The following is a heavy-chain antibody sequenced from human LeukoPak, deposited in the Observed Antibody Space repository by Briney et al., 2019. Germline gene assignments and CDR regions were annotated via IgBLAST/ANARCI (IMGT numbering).Heavy chain of an antibody. D-gene: IGHD3-10*01. CDR3: ATPDGFRGVTYDY. CDR1: GYTFTSYY. J-gene: IGHJ4*02. V-gene: IGHV1-46*01. CDR2: INPSGGST. Sequence: ASVKVSCKASGYTFTSYYMHWVRQAPGQGLEWMGIINPSGGSTIYAQKFQGRVTMTEDTSTDTAYMELSSLRSEDTAVYYCATPDGFRGVTYDYWGQGTLVTVSS.